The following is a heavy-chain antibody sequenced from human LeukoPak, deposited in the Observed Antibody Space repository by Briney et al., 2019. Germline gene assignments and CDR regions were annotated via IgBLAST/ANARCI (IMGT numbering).Heavy chain of an antibody. CDR1: GGSLRRGGYY. CDR3: ARIGDGGAFDI. V-gene: IGHV4-31*03. Sequence: SQTLSLTCTVSGGSLRRGGYYWGWIRQHPGKGLEWFGYIYYSGSTYYNPSLKSRVTIAVDTSKNQFSLKLSSVTAADTAVYYCARIGDGGAFDIWGQETMVTVSS. CDR2: IYYSGST. J-gene: IGHJ3*02.